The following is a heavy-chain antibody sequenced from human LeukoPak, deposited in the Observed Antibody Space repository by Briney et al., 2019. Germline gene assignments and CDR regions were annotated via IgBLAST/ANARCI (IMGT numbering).Heavy chain of an antibody. D-gene: IGHD6-13*01. CDR2: ISGSGGST. J-gene: IGHJ3*02. CDR3: AKDKIGLRSIAAAGTYAGYDAFDI. Sequence: GGSMRLACAASGFTFSSYAMSWVRQAPGKGLEWVSAISGSGGSTYYADSVKGRFTISRDNSKNTLYLQMNSLRAEDTAVYYCAKDKIGLRSIAAAGTYAGYDAFDIWGQGTMVTVSS. V-gene: IGHV3-23*01. CDR1: GFTFSSYA.